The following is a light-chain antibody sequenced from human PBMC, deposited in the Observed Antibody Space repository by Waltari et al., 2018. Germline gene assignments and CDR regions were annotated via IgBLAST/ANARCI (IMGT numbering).Light chain of an antibody. J-gene: IGLJ3*02. CDR3: NSYAGSSSWV. Sequence: QSALTQPASVSGSPGQSITIPCTGTSSELGFYNYVSWYQQHPGKAPQLMIFDVSERPSVVSNRFSGSKSGNTASLTISGLQAEDEADYYCNSYAGSSSWVFGGGTKLTVL. CDR1: SSELGFYNY. V-gene: IGLV2-14*01. CDR2: DVS.